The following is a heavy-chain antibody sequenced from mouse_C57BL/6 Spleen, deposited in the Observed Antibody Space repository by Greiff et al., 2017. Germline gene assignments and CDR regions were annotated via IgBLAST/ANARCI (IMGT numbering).Heavy chain of an antibody. CDR1: GYAFSSYW. CDR3: ARDPHYGSSTGFAY. D-gene: IGHD1-1*01. Sequence: QVQLQQSGAELVKPGASVKISCKASGYAFSSYWMNWVKQRPGKGLEWIGQIYPGDGDTNYNGKFKGKATLTADKSSSTAYMQLSSLTSEDSAVYFCARDPHYGSSTGFAYWGQGTLVTVSA. V-gene: IGHV1-80*01. CDR2: IYPGDGDT. J-gene: IGHJ3*01.